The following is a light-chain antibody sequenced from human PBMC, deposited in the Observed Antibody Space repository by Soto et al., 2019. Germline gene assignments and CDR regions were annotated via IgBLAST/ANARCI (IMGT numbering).Light chain of an antibody. J-gene: IGLJ1*01. V-gene: IGLV1-40*01. Sequence: QSVLTPPPSVSGAPGQRVTISCTGSSSNIGAGYDVHWYQQLPGTAPKLLIYRNDNRPSGVPDRFSGSKSGTSASLAITGLQVKNEAVYYCQSFDSSLADNAFGPGPSSPS. CDR1: SSNIGAGYD. CDR3: QSFDSSLADNA. CDR2: RND.